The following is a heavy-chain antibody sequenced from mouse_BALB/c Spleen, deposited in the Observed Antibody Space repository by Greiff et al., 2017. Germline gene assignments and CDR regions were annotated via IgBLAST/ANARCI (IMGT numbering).Heavy chain of an antibody. J-gene: IGHJ2*01. V-gene: IGHV1-7*01. Sequence: QVQLQQSGAELAKPGASVKMSCKASGYTFTSYWMHWVKQRPGQGLEWIGYINPSTGYTEYNQKFKDKATLTADKSSSTAYMQLSSLTSEDSAVYYCARGSSYVKYWGQGTTLTVSS. D-gene: IGHD1-1*01. CDR2: INPSTGYT. CDR3: ARGSSYVKY. CDR1: GYTFTSYW.